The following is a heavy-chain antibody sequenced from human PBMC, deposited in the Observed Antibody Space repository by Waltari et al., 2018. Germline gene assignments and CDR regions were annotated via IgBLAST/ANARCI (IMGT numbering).Heavy chain of an antibody. CDR2: RIYSGGST. Sequence: EGQLLESGGGLAQPGGSLRRSCEASGFTFSSNDMSWVRQAPGKGLEWVSRIYSGGSTNYADSVKGRFTVSRDNSKNTLYLQMSNLRGEDTAVYYCAKGGDTGTYGFFDFWGQGTLVSVSS. V-gene: IGHV3-23*03. CDR3: AKGGDTGTYGFFDF. CDR1: GFTFSSND. D-gene: IGHD1-1*01. J-gene: IGHJ4*02.